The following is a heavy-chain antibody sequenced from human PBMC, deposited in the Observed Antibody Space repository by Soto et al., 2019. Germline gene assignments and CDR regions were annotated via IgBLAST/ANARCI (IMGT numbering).Heavy chain of an antibody. J-gene: IGHJ6*02. CDR2: IYYSGST. CDR1: GGSISSSGYY. CDR3: ARHWAIFGVVTHYYYYYGMDV. Sequence: PSETLSLTCTVSGGSISSSGYYWGWIRQPPGKGLEWIGSIYYSGSTYYNPSLKSRVTISVDTSKNQFSLKLSSVTAADTAVYYCARHWAIFGVVTHYYYYYGMDVWGQGTTVTVSS. V-gene: IGHV4-39*01. D-gene: IGHD3-3*01.